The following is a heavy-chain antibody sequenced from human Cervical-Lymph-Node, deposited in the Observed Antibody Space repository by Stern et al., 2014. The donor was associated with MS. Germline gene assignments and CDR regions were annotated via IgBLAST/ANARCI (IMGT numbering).Heavy chain of an antibody. CDR1: GGTFSTFP. D-gene: IGHD3-22*01. Sequence: QVQLVQSGAEVTKPGSSVKVSCKASGGTFSTFPSSWVRQAPGQGLAWMGGIFPVFGSPTYAQEYRGRVTITADVSTCTVYMELSSLRSDDTAFYYCALSSETSDRCYSLGYDLWGQGTLVTVSS. CDR2: IFPVFGSP. CDR3: ALSSETSDRCYSLGYDL. J-gene: IGHJ5*02. V-gene: IGHV1-69*01.